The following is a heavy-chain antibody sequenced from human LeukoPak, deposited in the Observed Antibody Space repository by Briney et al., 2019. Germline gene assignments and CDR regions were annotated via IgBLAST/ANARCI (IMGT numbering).Heavy chain of an antibody. CDR3: ARSIMFGGVIVYDAFDI. CDR2: IIPIFTTA. V-gene: IGHV1-69*06. CDR1: GYTFTGYY. J-gene: IGHJ3*02. D-gene: IGHD3-16*02. Sequence: SVKVSCKASGYTFTGYYMHWVRQAPGQGLEWMGGIIPIFTTANYAQKFQGRVTITADKSTSTAYMELSSLRSEDTAVYYCARSIMFGGVIVYDAFDIWGQGTMVTVSS.